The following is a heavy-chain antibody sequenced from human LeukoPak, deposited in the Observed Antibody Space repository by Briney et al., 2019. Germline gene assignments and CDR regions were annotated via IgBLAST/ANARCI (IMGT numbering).Heavy chain of an antibody. Sequence: PSETLSLTCTVSGGSISSYYWSWIRQPPGKGLEWIGYIYYSGSTNYNPSLKGRVTISVDTSKNQFSLKLSSVTAADTAVYYCARHPYYYDSSGLRIDAFDIWGQGTMVTVSS. D-gene: IGHD3-22*01. J-gene: IGHJ3*02. CDR2: IYYSGST. CDR3: ARHPYYYDSSGLRIDAFDI. V-gene: IGHV4-59*08. CDR1: GGSISSYY.